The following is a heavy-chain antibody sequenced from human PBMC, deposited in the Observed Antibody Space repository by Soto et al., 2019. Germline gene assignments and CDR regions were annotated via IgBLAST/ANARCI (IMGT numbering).Heavy chain of an antibody. CDR3: ARSGGPYYDYRDV. J-gene: IGHJ6*03. V-gene: IGHV4-59*01. D-gene: IGHD3-10*01. CDR2: IYYSGST. CDR1: GGSISSYY. Sequence: QVQLQESGPGLVKPSETLSLTCTVSGGSISSYYWSWIRQPPGKGLEWIGYIYYSGSTNYNPSLKSRVTIAVDTSKNQFSLKLSSVTAADTAVYYCARSGGPYYDYRDVWGKGTTVTVSS.